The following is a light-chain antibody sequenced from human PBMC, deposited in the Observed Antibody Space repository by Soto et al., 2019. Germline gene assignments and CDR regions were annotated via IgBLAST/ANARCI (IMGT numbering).Light chain of an antibody. CDR3: QQYNSYSPT. CDR1: QTISTW. CDR2: KAS. V-gene: IGKV1-5*03. J-gene: IGKJ1*01. Sequence: DIQMTQSPSTLSASVGDRVTITCRASQTISTWLAWYLQKAGKAPKVLIYKASSLQIGVPSRFSGSGSGTEFTLTISSLQPDDSATYYCQQYNSYSPTFGQGTKVDIK.